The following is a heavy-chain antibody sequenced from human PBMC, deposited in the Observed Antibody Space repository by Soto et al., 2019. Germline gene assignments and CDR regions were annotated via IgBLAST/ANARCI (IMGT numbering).Heavy chain of an antibody. CDR3: ARAGPAYYDFWSGYESNWFDP. CDR2: ISAYNGNT. J-gene: IGHJ5*02. D-gene: IGHD3-3*01. V-gene: IGHV1-18*01. CDR1: GYTFTSYG. Sequence: QVQLVQSGAEVKKPGASVKVSCKASGYTFTSYGISWVRQAPGQGLEWMGWISAYNGNTNYAQKLQGGVTMTTDTSTSTAYMELRSLRSDDTAVYYCARAGPAYYDFWSGYESNWFDPWGQGTLVTVSS.